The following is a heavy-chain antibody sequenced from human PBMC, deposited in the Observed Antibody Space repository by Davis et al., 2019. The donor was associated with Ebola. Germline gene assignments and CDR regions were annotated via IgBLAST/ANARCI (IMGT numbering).Heavy chain of an antibody. D-gene: IGHD3-22*01. CDR3: ARDRYSDGSGYFFEQSH. CDR1: GYTFSNFG. CDR2: IIPVFGIP. V-gene: IGHV1-69*13. J-gene: IGHJ4*02. Sequence: SVKVSCKASGYTFSNFGINWVRQAPGQGLDWMGGIIPVFGIPKYAQKFQGRVTITADESTSTAYMELSSLRSEDTAVYYCARDRYSDGSGYFFEQSHWGQGTLVTVSS.